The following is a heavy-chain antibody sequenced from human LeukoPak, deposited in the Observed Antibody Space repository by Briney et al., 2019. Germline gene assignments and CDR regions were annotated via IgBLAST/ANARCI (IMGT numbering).Heavy chain of an antibody. D-gene: IGHD6-6*01. V-gene: IGHV3-48*02. CDR1: GFTFSSYN. Sequence: PGGSLRLSCAAPGFTFSSYNMNWVRQAPGKGLEWVSYISSSSSTIYYADSVKGRFTISRDNAKNSLYLQMNSLRDEDTAVYYCAREYSSSSGSVSDYWGQGTLVTVSS. CDR3: AREYSSSSGSVSDY. CDR2: ISSSSSTI. J-gene: IGHJ4*02.